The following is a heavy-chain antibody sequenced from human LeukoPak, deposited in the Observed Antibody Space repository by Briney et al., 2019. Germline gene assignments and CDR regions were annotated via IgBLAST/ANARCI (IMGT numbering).Heavy chain of an antibody. J-gene: IGHJ4*02. CDR2: IYSGVPT. CDR3: VQTTGWPGFDY. D-gene: IGHD1-1*01. CDR1: GVSISRFY. V-gene: IGHV4-4*09. Sequence: SETLSLTCTTSGVSISRFYWSWVRQPPGKGLEWIGNIYSGVPTYFNPSLKSRVIISVDTCKNQFSLNLTSVTAADTAMYYCVQTTGWPGFDYWGQGILVTVSS.